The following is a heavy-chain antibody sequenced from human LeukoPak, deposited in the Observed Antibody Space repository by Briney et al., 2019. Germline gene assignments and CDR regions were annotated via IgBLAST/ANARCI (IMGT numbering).Heavy chain of an antibody. CDR1: GGSFSGYY. D-gene: IGHD6-19*01. Sequence: SETLSLTCAVYGGSFSGYYWSWIRQPPGKGLEWIAEINHSGSTNYNPSLKSRVTISVDRSKNQFSLKLSSVTAADTAVYYCAREVAVAGRDWGQGTLVTVSS. CDR3: AREVAVAGRD. J-gene: IGHJ4*02. V-gene: IGHV4-34*01. CDR2: INHSGST.